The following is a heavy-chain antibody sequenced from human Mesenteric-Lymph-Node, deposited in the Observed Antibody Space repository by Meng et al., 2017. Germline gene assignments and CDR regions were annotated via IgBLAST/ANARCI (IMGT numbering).Heavy chain of an antibody. J-gene: IGHJ4*02. V-gene: IGHV3-23*01. CDR2: ISGSGGST. CDR3: AKVHDSTWQFDY. Sequence: GGSLRLSCAASGFTFSAYAMQWVRQAPGKGLEWVSAISGSGGSTYHADSVKGRFSISRDNSENTLYLQMNSLTAEDTAVYYCAKVHDSTWQFDYWGQGTLVTVSS. D-gene: IGHD6-13*01. CDR1: GFTFSAYA.